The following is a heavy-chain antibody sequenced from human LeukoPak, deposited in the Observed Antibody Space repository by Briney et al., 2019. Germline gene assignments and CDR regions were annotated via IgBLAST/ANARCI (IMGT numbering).Heavy chain of an antibody. D-gene: IGHD2-2*01. CDR1: GFTFSTYS. Sequence: PGGSLRLSCAASGFTFSTYSMNWVRQAPGKGLEWVSYISSSSTRYYADSVKGRFTIFRDNAKNSLYLQMNSLRAEDTAVYYCARGLYDCSSTSCYFGFDPWGQGTLVTVSS. CDR2: ISSSSTR. CDR3: ARGLYDCSSTSCYFGFDP. V-gene: IGHV3-48*01. J-gene: IGHJ5*02.